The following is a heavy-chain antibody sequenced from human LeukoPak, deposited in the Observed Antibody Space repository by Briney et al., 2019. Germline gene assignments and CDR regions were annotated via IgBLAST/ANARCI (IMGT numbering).Heavy chain of an antibody. Sequence: SGTLSLTCAVYGGSFSGYYWGWIRQPPGKGLEWIGSIYYSGSTYYNPSLKSRVTISVDTSKNQFSLKLSSVTAADTAVYYCARDRPDYSWFGELSELSFDYWGQGTLVTVSS. CDR3: ARDRPDYSWFGELSELSFDY. CDR1: GGSFSGYY. CDR2: IYYSGST. D-gene: IGHD3-10*01. V-gene: IGHV4-34*01. J-gene: IGHJ4*02.